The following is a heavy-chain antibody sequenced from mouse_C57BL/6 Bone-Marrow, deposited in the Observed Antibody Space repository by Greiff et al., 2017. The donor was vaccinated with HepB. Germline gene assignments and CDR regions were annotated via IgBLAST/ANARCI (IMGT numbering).Heavy chain of an antibody. CDR2: ILPGSGST. Sequence: VQLQQSGAELMKPGASVKLSCKATGYTFTGYWIEWVKQRPGHGLEWIGEILPGSGSTTYNEKFKGKATFTADTSSNTAYMQLSSLTTEDSAIYYCASPPLGYRSFDYWGQGTTLTVSS. J-gene: IGHJ2*01. D-gene: IGHD2-2*01. CDR3: ASPPLGYRSFDY. V-gene: IGHV1-9*01. CDR1: GYTFTGYW.